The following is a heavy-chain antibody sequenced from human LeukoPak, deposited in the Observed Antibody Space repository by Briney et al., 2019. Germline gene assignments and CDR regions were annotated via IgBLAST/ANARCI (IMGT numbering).Heavy chain of an antibody. CDR1: GYTFTSYG. V-gene: IGHV1-18*01. D-gene: IGHD3-22*01. CDR3: ARDRPFYYDSSGYPYYFGY. Sequence: ASVKVSCKASGYTFTSYGISWVRQAPGQGLEWMGWISAYNGNTNYAQKLQGRVTITTDTSTSTAYMELRSLRSDDTAVYYCARDRPFYYDSSGYPYYFGYWGQGTLVTVSS. CDR2: ISAYNGNT. J-gene: IGHJ4*02.